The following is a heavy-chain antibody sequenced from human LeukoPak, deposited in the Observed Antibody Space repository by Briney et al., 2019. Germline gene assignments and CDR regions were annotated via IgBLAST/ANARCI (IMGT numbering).Heavy chain of an antibody. CDR1: GGSFSSGSYY. CDR3: ARDLGYSSSSGDWFDP. D-gene: IGHD6-6*01. Sequence: SQTLSLTCTVSGGSFSSGSYYWSWIRQPAGKGLEWIGRIYTSGSTNYNPSLKSRVTISVDTSKNQFSLKLSSVTAADTAVYYCARDLGYSSSSGDWFDPWGQGTLVTVSS. V-gene: IGHV4-61*02. CDR2: IYTSGST. J-gene: IGHJ5*02.